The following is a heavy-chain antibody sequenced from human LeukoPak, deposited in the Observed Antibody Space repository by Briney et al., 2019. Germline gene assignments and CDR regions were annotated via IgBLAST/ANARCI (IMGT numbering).Heavy chain of an antibody. CDR1: GFTFDDYA. CDR2: ISWNSGSI. V-gene: IGHV3-9*01. J-gene: IGHJ4*02. D-gene: IGHD3-16*01. Sequence: GGSLRLSCAASGFTFDDYAMHWVRQAPGKGLEWASGISWNSGSIGYADSVKGRFTISRDNAKNSLYLQMNSLRAEDTALYYCAKDMVSYGGVLDYWGQGTLVTVSS. CDR3: AKDMVSYGGVLDY.